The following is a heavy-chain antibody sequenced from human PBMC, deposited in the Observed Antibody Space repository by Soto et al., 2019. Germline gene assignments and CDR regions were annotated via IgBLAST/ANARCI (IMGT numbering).Heavy chain of an antibody. V-gene: IGHV5-51*01. Sequence: PGESLKIFCKGSGYNFTSYWLAWVRQMPWTGLEWMGIIYPGDSDTRYSPSFQGQVTISADKSISTAFLQWSRLKASDTAIFYCARTYYYDSSDYYPFDFWGQGTLVTRLL. J-gene: IGHJ4*02. D-gene: IGHD3-22*01. CDR1: GYNFTSYW. CDR2: IYPGDSDT. CDR3: ARTYYYDSSDYYPFDF.